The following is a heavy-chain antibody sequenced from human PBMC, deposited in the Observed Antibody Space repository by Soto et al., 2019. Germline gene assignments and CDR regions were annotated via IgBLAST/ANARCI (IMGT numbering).Heavy chain of an antibody. V-gene: IGHV3-30-3*01. CDR1: GFTFSSYA. CDR3: ARGHPWRYYDSSGYYYPFDY. J-gene: IGHJ4*02. D-gene: IGHD3-22*01. CDR2: ISYDGSNK. Sequence: GGSLRLSCAASGFTFSSYAMHWVRQAPGKGLEWVAVISYDGSNKYYADSVKGRFTISRDNSKNTLYLQMNSLRAEDTAVYYCARGHPWRYYDSSGYYYPFDYWGQGTLVTVSS.